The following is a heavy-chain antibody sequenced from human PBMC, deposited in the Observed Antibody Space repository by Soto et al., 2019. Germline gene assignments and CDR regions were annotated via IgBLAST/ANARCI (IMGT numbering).Heavy chain of an antibody. J-gene: IGHJ5*02. CDR3: ARGSLTTVTTDWFDP. V-gene: IGHV1-3*01. CDR1: GYTFTTYS. D-gene: IGHD4-17*01. CDR2: INAGDGNT. Sequence: ASVKVSCKASGYTFTTYSMHWVRQAPGQRLEWMGWINAGDGNTKYSQKFQGRVTITRDTSATTAYMELSSLKSEDTAVYYCARGSLTTVTTDWFDPWGQGTLVTVS.